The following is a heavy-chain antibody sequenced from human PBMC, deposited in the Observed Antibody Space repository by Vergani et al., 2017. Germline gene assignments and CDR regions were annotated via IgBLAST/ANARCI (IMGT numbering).Heavy chain of an antibody. V-gene: IGHV1-69*02. Sequence: QVQLVQSGAEVKKPGSSVKVSCKASGGTFSSYTISWVRQAPGQGLEWMGRIIPILGIANYAQKFQGRVTITADKSTSTAYMELSSLGSEDTAVYYCARAASKVVVPAAMYNWFDPWGQGTLVTVPS. CDR3: ARAASKVVVPAAMYNWFDP. CDR2: IIPILGIA. J-gene: IGHJ5*02. D-gene: IGHD2-2*01. CDR1: GGTFSSYT.